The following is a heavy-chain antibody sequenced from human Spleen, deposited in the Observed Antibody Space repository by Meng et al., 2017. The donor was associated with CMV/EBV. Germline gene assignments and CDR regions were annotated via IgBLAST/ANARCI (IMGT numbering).Heavy chain of an antibody. CDR3: ARSGPSTSALM. V-gene: IGHV4-4*07. CDR1: GGSINYFY. J-gene: IGHJ4*02. D-gene: IGHD2-2*01. CDR2: IYSSGTT. Sequence: GPVQGPGPGLVKPSATLSLPCTVSGGSINYFYWSWIRQSAGKRLEWIGRIYSSGTTDYNPSLKSRVTLSIDTSKNHFSLKLNSVTAADTAVYYCARSGPSTSALMWGQGTLVTVSS.